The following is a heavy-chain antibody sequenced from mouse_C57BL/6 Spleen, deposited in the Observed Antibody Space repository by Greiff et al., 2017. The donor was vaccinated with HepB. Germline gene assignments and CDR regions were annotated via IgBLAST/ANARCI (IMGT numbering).Heavy chain of an antibody. J-gene: IGHJ4*01. CDR2: IYPGDGDT. D-gene: IGHD2-1*01. CDR3: ANLLFFYAMDY. V-gene: IGHV1-82*01. Sequence: QVHVKQSGPELVKPGASVKISCKASGYAFSSSWMNWVKQRPGKGLEWIGRIYPGDGDTNYNGKFKGKATLTADKSSSTAYMQLSSLTSEDSAVYFCANLLFFYAMDYWGQGTSVTVSS. CDR1: GYAFSSSW.